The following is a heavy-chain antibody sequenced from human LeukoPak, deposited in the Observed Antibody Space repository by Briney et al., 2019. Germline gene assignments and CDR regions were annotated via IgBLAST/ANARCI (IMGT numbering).Heavy chain of an antibody. Sequence: PSETLSLTCTVSGVSISIVDYYWSWIRQPPGKGLEWIASGDYSGGTYYNPSLESRVAISVDTSKNQFSLKLSSVTAADTAVYYCARAVAGTGNRYYYYGMDVWGQGTTVTVSS. CDR2: GDYSGGT. CDR3: ARAVAGTGNRYYYYGMDV. J-gene: IGHJ6*02. V-gene: IGHV4-39*07. CDR1: GVSISIVDYY. D-gene: IGHD6-19*01.